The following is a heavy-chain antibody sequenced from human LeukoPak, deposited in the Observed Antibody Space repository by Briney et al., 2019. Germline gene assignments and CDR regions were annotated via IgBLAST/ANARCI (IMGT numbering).Heavy chain of an antibody. CDR1: GFTFSSYS. CDR3: ARDSRDFWSGYSNYYYYYMDV. CDR2: ISSSSSTI. Sequence: PGGSLRLSCAASGFTFSSYSMNWVRQAPGKGLEWVSYISSSSSTIYYADSVKGRFTISRDNAKNSLYLQMNSLRAEDTAVYYCARDSRDFWSGYSNYYYYYMDVWGKGTTVTVSS. V-gene: IGHV3-48*01. D-gene: IGHD3-3*01. J-gene: IGHJ6*03.